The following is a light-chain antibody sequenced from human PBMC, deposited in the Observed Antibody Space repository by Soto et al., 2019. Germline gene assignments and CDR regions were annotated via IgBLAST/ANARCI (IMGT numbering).Light chain of an antibody. Sequence: DIQMTQSPSSLSASVGDRVTITCQASQGISNYLHWYQQKPGKAPKLLIYDASNLETGVPSRFSGSGYGKDFTFTISSLQAEDIATYYWQQYDNLPSLTFGGGTKVEIK. CDR2: DAS. CDR3: QQYDNLPSLT. J-gene: IGKJ4*01. CDR1: QGISNY. V-gene: IGKV1-33*01.